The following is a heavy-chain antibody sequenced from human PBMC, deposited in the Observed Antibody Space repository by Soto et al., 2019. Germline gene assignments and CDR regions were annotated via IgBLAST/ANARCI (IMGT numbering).Heavy chain of an antibody. V-gene: IGHV4-34*01. CDR1: GGSFSGYY. CDR2: INHSGST. Sequence: SETLSLTCAVYGGSFSGYYWSWIRQPPGKGLEWIGEINHSGSTNYNPSLKSRVTISVDTSKNQFSLKLSSVTAADTAVYYCARALTIYWYFDLWGRGTLVTVYS. CDR3: ARALTIYWYFDL. D-gene: IGHD3-3*01. J-gene: IGHJ2*01.